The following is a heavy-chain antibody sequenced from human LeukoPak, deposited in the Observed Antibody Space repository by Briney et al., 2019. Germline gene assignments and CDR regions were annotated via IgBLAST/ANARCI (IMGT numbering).Heavy chain of an antibody. J-gene: IGHJ4*02. CDR1: GGTFSSYT. V-gene: IGHV1-69*02. Sequence: ASVKVSCKASGGTFSSYTISWVRQAPGQGLEWMGRIIPILGIANYAQKFQGRVTFTADKSTSTAYMALSSLRSEDTAVYYCARGRHYYDSSGYYRDYWGQGTMVTVSS. D-gene: IGHD3-22*01. CDR2: IIPILGIA. CDR3: ARGRHYYDSSGYYRDY.